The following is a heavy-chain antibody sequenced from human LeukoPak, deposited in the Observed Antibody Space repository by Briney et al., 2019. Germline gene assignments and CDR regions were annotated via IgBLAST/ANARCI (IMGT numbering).Heavy chain of an antibody. V-gene: IGHV4-59*01. J-gene: IGHJ3*02. Sequence: SETLSLACTVSGGSISSYYWSWIRQPPGKGLEWIGYLSKSGNTNYSPSLKSRVTIFGDTSKNQFFLKLSSVTAADTAVYYCARARYVNSFYAFDIWGQGTLVTVSS. CDR1: GGSISSYY. D-gene: IGHD3-9*01. CDR2: LSKSGNT. CDR3: ARARYVNSFYAFDI.